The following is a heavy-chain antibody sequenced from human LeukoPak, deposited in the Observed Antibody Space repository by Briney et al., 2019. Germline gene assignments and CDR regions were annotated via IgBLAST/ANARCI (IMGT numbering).Heavy chain of an antibody. J-gene: IGHJ4*02. CDR3: ARGPDTHNSDS. D-gene: IGHD2-15*01. CDR1: GGSISSGDYY. V-gene: IGHV4-31*03. Sequence: SETLSLTCTVSGGSISSGDYYWSWIRQLPGKGLEWIGYIYNSGGTYYNPSLKSRPTISVDTSKNQLSLKLSSVSAADTAVYYCARGPDTHNSDSWGRGILVTVSS. CDR2: IYNSGGT.